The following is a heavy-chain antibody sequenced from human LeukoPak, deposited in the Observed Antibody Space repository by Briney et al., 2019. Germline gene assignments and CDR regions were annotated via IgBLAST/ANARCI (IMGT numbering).Heavy chain of an antibody. Sequence: PGGSLRLSCAASGFTFSSYAMSWVRQAPGKGLEWVSPISGSGSSTYYADSVKGRFTISRDNSKNTLYLQMNSLRAEDTAVYYCAKGVAVASPYYFDYWGQGTLVTVFS. CDR3: AKGVAVASPYYFDY. J-gene: IGHJ4*02. V-gene: IGHV3-23*01. CDR1: GFTFSSYA. D-gene: IGHD6-19*01. CDR2: ISGSGSST.